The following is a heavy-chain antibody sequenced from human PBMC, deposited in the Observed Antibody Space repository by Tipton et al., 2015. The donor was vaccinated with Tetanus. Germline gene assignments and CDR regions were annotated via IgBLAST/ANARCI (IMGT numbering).Heavy chain of an antibody. Sequence: TLSLTCAVSGVSMRSSTYFWGWIRQPPGKGLEWIGHIFYTGSSHYNPSFESRVTISVDTSKNRFSLKLDSVTAADTAIYYCARALKQGANWFDPWGQGTLVTVSS. V-gene: IGHV4-39*07. CDR1: GVSMRSSTYF. J-gene: IGHJ5*02. D-gene: IGHD3-16*01. CDR2: IFYTGSS. CDR3: ARALKQGANWFDP.